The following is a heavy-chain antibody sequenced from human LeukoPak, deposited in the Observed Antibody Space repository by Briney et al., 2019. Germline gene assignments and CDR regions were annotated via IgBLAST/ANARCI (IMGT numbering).Heavy chain of an antibody. V-gene: IGHV3-30-3*01. CDR3: ARSRYCTNGICSYFDY. CDR2: ISYDGSNK. D-gene: IGHD2-8*01. Sequence: GRSLRLSCAASGFTFSSYAMHWVRQAPGKGLEWVAVISYDGSNKYYADSVKGRFTISRDNSKNTLYLQMNSLRAEDTAVYYCARSRYCTNGICSYFDYWGQGILVTVSS. CDR1: GFTFSSYA. J-gene: IGHJ4*02.